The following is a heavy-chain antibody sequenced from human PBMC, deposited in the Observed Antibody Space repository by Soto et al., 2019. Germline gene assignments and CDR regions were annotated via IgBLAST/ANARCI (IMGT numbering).Heavy chain of an antibody. CDR1: GGSISSRSYY. J-gene: IGHJ4*02. Sequence: SETLSLTCSVSGGSISSRSYYWAWIRQPPGKGLEWIGTIYYSGTTYYNPSLKSRVTISVDTSKNQFSLKLNSVTAADTTIYYCARHRDYYDSSGHLGGFDYWGQGTLVTVSS. V-gene: IGHV4-39*01. CDR3: ARHRDYYDSSGHLGGFDY. D-gene: IGHD3-22*01. CDR2: IYYSGTT.